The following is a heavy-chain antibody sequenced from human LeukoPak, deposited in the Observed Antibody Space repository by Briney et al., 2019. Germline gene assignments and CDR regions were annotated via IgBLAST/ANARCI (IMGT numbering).Heavy chain of an antibody. CDR3: ARSRNKYFDL. CDR2: TYYRSKWFN. V-gene: IGHV6-1*01. J-gene: IGHJ2*01. Sequence: SQTLSLTCAISGDSFSSNSAAWNWIRLSPSRGLEWLGRTYYRSKWFNDYAVSVNSPITINADTSKNQFSLQLNSVTPEDTAVYYCARSRNKYFDLWGRGTLVTVSS. CDR1: GDSFSSNSAA.